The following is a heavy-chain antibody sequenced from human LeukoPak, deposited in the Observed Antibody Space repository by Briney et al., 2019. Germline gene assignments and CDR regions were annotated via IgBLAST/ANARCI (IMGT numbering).Heavy chain of an antibody. Sequence: GGSLRLSCAASGFTFSSYSVNWVRQAPGKGLEWVSSISSSSSYIYYADSVKGRFTISRDNAKNSLYLQMNSLRAEDTAVYYCARDPRIAAALNWFDPWGQGTLVTVSS. CDR1: GFTFSSYS. D-gene: IGHD6-13*01. V-gene: IGHV3-21*01. CDR2: ISSSSSYI. J-gene: IGHJ5*02. CDR3: ARDPRIAAALNWFDP.